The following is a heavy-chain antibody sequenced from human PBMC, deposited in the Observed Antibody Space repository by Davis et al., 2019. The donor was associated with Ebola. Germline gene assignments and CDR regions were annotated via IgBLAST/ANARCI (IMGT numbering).Heavy chain of an antibody. Sequence: ASVKVSCKASGYSFTGYYMHWVRQAPGQGPEWMGWINPNSGGINYAQNFQGRVTMTSDTSINTAYMELSSLRSEDTAVYYCARRVGATANDAFDIWGQGTMVTVSS. J-gene: IGHJ3*02. CDR1: GYSFTGYY. CDR3: ARRVGATANDAFDI. D-gene: IGHD1-26*01. CDR2: INPNSGGI. V-gene: IGHV1-2*02.